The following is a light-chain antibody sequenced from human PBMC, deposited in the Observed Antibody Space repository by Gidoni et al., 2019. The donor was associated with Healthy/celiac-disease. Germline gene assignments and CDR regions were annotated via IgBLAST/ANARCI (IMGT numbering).Light chain of an antibody. Sequence: EIVLTQSPATLSLSPGEQATLPCRASQIVSSYLAWYQQKPGQAPRLLTYDASNRATGIPARFSGSGSGTDFTLTISSLEPEDFAVYYCQQRSNWPPLTFGGGTKVEIK. CDR3: QQRSNWPPLT. CDR2: DAS. V-gene: IGKV3-11*01. J-gene: IGKJ4*01. CDR1: QIVSSY.